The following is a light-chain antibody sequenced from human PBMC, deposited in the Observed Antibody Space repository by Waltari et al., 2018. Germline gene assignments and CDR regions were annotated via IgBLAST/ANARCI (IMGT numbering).Light chain of an antibody. CDR1: QSVSSSY. CDR2: AAS. CDR3: QQYGSSPRT. Sequence: IVLTQSPGTLSLSPGDRATLSCRASQSVSSSYLGWYQKKPGQAPRLLIYAASSRATGIPDRFSGSWSGTDFTLTISRLEPEDFAVYYCQQYGSSPRTFGQGTKVEIK. J-gene: IGKJ1*01. V-gene: IGKV3-20*01.